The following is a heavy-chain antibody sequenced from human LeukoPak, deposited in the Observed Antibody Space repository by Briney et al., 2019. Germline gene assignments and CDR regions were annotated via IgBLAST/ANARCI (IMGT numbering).Heavy chain of an antibody. CDR1: GFTFSSYE. CDR3: ASLGVVVVPAADTQNWFDP. CDR2: ISSSGSTI. V-gene: IGHV3-48*03. D-gene: IGHD2-2*01. Sequence: GGSLTLSCAASGFTFSSYEMNWVRQAPGKGLEWVSYISSSGSTIYYADSVKGRFTISRDNAKNSLYLQMNSLRAEDTAVYYCASLGVVVVPAADTQNWFDPWGQGTLVTVSS. J-gene: IGHJ5*02.